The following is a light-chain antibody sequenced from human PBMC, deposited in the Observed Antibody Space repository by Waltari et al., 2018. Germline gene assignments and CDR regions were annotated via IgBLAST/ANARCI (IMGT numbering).Light chain of an antibody. V-gene: IGLV2-14*03. Sequence: QSALTQPASVSGSPGQSITISCTGTINDIGYYNFVSWYQQHPGKAPRLIIFDVTRWPSGVSHRFSGSKSGSAASLTISGLQAEDEADYYCASYTNTNTIMFGEGTKVAVL. CDR1: INDIGYYNF. CDR3: ASYTNTNTIM. CDR2: DVT. J-gene: IGLJ3*02.